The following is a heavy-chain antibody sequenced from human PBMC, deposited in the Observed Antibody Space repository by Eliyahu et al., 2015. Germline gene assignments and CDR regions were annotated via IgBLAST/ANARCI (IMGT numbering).Heavy chain of an antibody. CDR3: ARARLWHFDS. CDR2: IKEDGSEK. CDR1: GFIFSNYW. V-gene: IGHV3-7*01. Sequence: EVQLVESGGGLVQPGGSLRXXCAASGFIFSNYWMSWVRQAPGKGLEWVANIKEDGSEKYYVDSVKGRFTISRDNAKNSLYLQMNSLRAEDTAVYYCARARLWHFDSWGQGTLVTVSS. J-gene: IGHJ4*02. D-gene: IGHD2-21*01.